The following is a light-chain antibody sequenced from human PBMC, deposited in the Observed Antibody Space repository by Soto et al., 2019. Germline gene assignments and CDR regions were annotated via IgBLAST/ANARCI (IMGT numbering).Light chain of an antibody. CDR1: QHISSW. Sequence: DIQMTQSPSSVSASVGDRVTFTCRASQHISSWLAWYQQKPGKAPKLLIAAASILQSGVPSRFSGSGYGTDFTLTISSLQPEDFATYFCQQDNTFPFTFGPGTSLEIK. CDR3: QQDNTFPFT. CDR2: AAS. V-gene: IGKV1-12*02. J-gene: IGKJ3*01.